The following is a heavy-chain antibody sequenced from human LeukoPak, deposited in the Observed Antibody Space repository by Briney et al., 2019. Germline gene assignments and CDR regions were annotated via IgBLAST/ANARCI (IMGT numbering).Heavy chain of an antibody. D-gene: IGHD6-19*01. CDR2: IWYDGSNK. CDR3: ARDRRRIAVAGILDY. CDR1: GFTFSSYG. J-gene: IGHJ4*02. V-gene: IGHV3-33*01. Sequence: GSLRLSCAASGFTFSSYGMHWVRQAPGKGLEWVAVIWYDGSNKYYADSVKGRFTISRDNSKNTLYLQMNSLRAEDTAVYYCARDRRRIAVAGILDYWGQGTLVTVSS.